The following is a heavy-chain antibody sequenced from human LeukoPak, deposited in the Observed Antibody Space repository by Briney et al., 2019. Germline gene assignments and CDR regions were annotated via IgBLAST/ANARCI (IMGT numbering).Heavy chain of an antibody. J-gene: IGHJ5*02. CDR3: ARVAAAGLTRWFDP. CDR2: IKQDGSEK. Sequence: GRSLRLSCAASGFTFSSYEMNWVRQAPGKGLEWVANIKQDGSEKYYVDSVKGRFTISRDNAKNSLYLQMNSLRAEDTAVYYCARVAAAGLTRWFDPWGQGTLVTVSS. CDR1: GFTFSSYE. D-gene: IGHD6-13*01. V-gene: IGHV3-7*04.